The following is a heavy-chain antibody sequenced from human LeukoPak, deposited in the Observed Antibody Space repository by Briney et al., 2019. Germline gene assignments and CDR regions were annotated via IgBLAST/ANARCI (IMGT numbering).Heavy chain of an antibody. Sequence: SETLSLTCTVSGGSISTYYWSWIRQPPGKELEWIGYVYYSGTTNYKYKSSLKSRVTISVDTSKNQFSLRLSSVTAADTAVYYCARSDRDLWYFDLWGRGTLVTVSS. J-gene: IGHJ2*01. CDR3: ARSDRDLWYFDL. CDR2: VYYSGTT. CDR1: GGSISTYY. V-gene: IGHV4-59*01.